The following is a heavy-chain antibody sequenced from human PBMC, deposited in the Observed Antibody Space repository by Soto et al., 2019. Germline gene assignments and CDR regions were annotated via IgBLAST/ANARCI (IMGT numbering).Heavy chain of an antibody. Sequence: VQLVQSGAEERKPGASVKISCKPSGYTFTSYGFYWVRQAPGQRPEWMGWINAGNGNIKYSQKFQGRVTVTWDTSATTAYMELSSLRSEDTAVYYCARHGWDYGIDHWGQGTLVTVSS. CDR3: ARHGWDYGIDH. CDR2: INAGNGNI. J-gene: IGHJ4*02. CDR1: GYTFTSYG. D-gene: IGHD4-17*01. V-gene: IGHV1-3*05.